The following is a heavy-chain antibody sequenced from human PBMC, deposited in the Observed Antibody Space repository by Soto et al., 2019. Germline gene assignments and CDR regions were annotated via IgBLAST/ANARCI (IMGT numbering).Heavy chain of an antibody. CDR2: IHSSGTT. J-gene: IGHJ4*02. CDR3: ARDRIVGNSYFDY. Sequence: KASETLSLTCTVSGGSISSFYWSWIRQPAGKGLEWIGRIHSSGTTNYNPSRKGRVTMSVDTSKNQFSLSLSSVTAADTAVYYCARDRIVGNSYFDYWGQGTLVTVSS. CDR1: GGSISSFY. V-gene: IGHV4-4*07. D-gene: IGHD1-26*01.